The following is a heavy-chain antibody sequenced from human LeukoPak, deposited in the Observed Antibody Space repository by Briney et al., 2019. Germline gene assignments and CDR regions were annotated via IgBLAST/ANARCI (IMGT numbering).Heavy chain of an antibody. J-gene: IGHJ4*02. CDR2: IFPSGGEI. CDR1: GFTFSNSA. CDR3: ATYRQVLLPFES. D-gene: IGHD2-8*02. Sequence: GGSLRLSCAASGFTFSNSAMIWVRQPPGKGLEWVSSIFPSGGEIHYADSVRGRFTISRDNSKSTLSLQMNSLRAEDTAIYYCATYRQVLLPFESWGQGTLVTVSS. V-gene: IGHV3-23*01.